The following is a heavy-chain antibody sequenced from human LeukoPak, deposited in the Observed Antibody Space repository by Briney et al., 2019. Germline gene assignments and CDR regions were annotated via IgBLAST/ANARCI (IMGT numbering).Heavy chain of an antibody. J-gene: IGHJ4*02. Sequence: SETLSLTCTVSGGSINSYYWSWIRQPAGKGLEWIGRIYTSGSTNYNPSLKSRVTMSVDTSKNQFALKLSSVTAADTAVYYCATSEGCDFWCVHRVWGQGTLVTVSS. CDR3: ATSEGCDFWCVHRV. V-gene: IGHV4-4*07. CDR1: GGSINSYY. CDR2: IYTSGST. D-gene: IGHD3-3*01.